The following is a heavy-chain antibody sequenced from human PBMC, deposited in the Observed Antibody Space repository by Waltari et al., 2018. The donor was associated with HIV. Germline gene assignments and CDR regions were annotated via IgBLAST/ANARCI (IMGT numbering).Heavy chain of an antibody. J-gene: IGHJ3*02. CDR2: IWSDGYNK. Sequence: QVYLMESGGGVVQPGGSLKLSCAASGFTFSSYGMHWVRQAPGKGLECVAVIWSDGYNKFYADSVRCRFTFSRDNSKYTLSLQMNSLRAEDTALYYCVKERGPFNGFDIWGQGTMVTVSS. D-gene: IGHD3-16*01. CDR1: GFTFSSYG. CDR3: VKERGPFNGFDI. V-gene: IGHV3-33*06.